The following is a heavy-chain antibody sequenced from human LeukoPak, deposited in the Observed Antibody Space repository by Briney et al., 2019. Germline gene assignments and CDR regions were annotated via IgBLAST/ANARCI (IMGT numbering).Heavy chain of an antibody. D-gene: IGHD3-3*01. CDR3: ARLNTTFGFAFDI. V-gene: IGHV3-7*01. J-gene: IGHJ3*02. CDR2: IKQDGSEK. Sequence: GGSLRLSCAASGFTFSSYWMSWVRQAPGKGLEWVANIKQDGSEKYYVDSVKGRFTISRDNAKNSLYLQMNSLRAEDTAVYYCARLNTTFGFAFDIWGQGTMVTVSS. CDR1: GFTFSSYW.